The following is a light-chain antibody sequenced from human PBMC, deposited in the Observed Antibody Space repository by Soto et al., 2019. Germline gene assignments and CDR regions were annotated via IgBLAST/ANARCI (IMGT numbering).Light chain of an antibody. CDR2: AAS. J-gene: IGKJ5*01. CDR1: QGISNF. CDR3: QQYSSVIT. Sequence: DIQMTQSTSSLSASVGDRVTITCRASQGISNFLAWYQQKPGKVPKLLISAASTLQSGVPSRFSGSGSGTDFTLTITSLQPEDVATYYCQQYSSVITFGQGTRLEIK. V-gene: IGKV1-27*01.